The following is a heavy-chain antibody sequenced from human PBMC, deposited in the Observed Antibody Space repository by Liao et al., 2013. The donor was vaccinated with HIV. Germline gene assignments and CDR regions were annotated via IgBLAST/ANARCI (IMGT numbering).Heavy chain of an antibody. CDR3: ARGMYYYDSSGFGY. V-gene: IGHV4-34*01. Sequence: QVQLQQWGAGLLKPSETLSLSCAVYGGSFSGYYWSWIRQPPGKGLEWIGEINHSGSTNYNPSLKSRVTISVDTSKNQFSLKLSSVTAADTAVYYCARGMYYYDSSGFGYWGQGTLVTVSS. CDR2: INHSGST. D-gene: IGHD3-22*01. J-gene: IGHJ4*02. CDR1: GGSFSGYY.